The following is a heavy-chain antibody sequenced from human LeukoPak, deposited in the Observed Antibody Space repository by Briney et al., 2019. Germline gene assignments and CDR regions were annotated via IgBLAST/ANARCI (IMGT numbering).Heavy chain of an antibody. J-gene: IGHJ4*02. CDR3: VRGEEWELRN. CDR1: GYTFIGYY. CDR2: ISPNHGGT. Sequence: ASVKVSCKASGYTFIGYYIYWVRQAPGQGLGWMGWISPNHGGTTYAQRFRGRVTLTRDTSISTVYMELNRLRSDDTAVYYCVRGEEWELRNWGQGTLVTVSS. D-gene: IGHD1-26*01. V-gene: IGHV1-2*02.